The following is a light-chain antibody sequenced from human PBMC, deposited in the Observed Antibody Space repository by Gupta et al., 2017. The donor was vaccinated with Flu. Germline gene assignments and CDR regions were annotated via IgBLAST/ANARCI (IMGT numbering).Light chain of an antibody. J-gene: IGLJ3*02. Sequence: RFTISCSGSSSNIGCNYVYWYQQHPETAPKRLIYWNNQRPSGVPDRFSGSKAGTAASLATSGLRAEDEADDYCAESDDSMNGNVFGGGTMITVL. CDR3: AESDDSMNGNV. CDR2: WNN. CDR1: SSNIGCNY. V-gene: IGLV1-47*01.